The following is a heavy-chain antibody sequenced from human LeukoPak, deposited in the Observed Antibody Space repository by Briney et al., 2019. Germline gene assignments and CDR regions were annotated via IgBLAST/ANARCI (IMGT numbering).Heavy chain of an antibody. CDR2: IMPLFGTA. CDR1: GGTFNSYA. D-gene: IGHD5-24*01. CDR3: ASGLLGDGYGVGDYYQYMDV. Sequence: SVKVSCKASGGTFNSYAISWVRQAPGQGLEWMGGIMPLFGTANYAQEFQGRVTFTTDESASTAYMEVSSLRSEDTAVYYCASGLLGDGYGVGDYYQYMDVWGKGTTVTVSS. V-gene: IGHV1-69*05. J-gene: IGHJ6*03.